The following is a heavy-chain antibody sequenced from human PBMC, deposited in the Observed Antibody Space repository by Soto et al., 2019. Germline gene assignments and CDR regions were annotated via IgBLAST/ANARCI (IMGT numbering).Heavy chain of an antibody. J-gene: IGHJ5*02. CDR3: ARAGFLEGLVPKRNNCFDP. Sequence: QVQLVQSGAEVQKPGSSVKVSCKSSGGTFRSSAISGVRQAPGQGLEWMGGIIPISDTANYAPKFQGRVTITAAESKSTAYMERRGLRAEDTAVYYCARAGFLEGLVPKRNNCFDPWGQGTLVTVSS. CDR1: GGTFRSSA. D-gene: IGHD3-3*01. V-gene: IGHV1-69*01. CDR2: IIPISDTA.